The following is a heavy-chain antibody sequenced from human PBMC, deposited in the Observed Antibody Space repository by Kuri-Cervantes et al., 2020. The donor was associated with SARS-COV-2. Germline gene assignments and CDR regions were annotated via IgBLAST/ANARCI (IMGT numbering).Heavy chain of an antibody. CDR2: ISGSGGST. CDR3: VRDGDHWNFDY. D-gene: IGHD1-1*01. J-gene: IGHJ4*02. CDR1: GFTFSSYA. Sequence: GGSLRLSCAASGFTFSSYAMSWVRQAPGMGLEWVSAISGSGGSTYYADSVKGRFTISRDNSKHTLYLQMNSLRAEDTAVYYCVRDGDHWNFDYWGQGTLVTVSS. V-gene: IGHV3-23*01.